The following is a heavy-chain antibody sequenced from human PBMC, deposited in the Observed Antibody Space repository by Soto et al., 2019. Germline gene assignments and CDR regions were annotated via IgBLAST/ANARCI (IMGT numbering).Heavy chain of an antibody. J-gene: IGHJ5*02. CDR2: IYRDGST. CDR3: CKMLTGTSGHSDFDA. Sequence: TSETLSLTGAVSSDSIIGIYHWAWIRQPPGRGLEWIASIYRDGSTYIRTSLTSRVSMSLDTSKNQFSLKLTSVTAADTAVYFCCKMLTGTSGHSDFDAWGQGTLVTVSS. CDR1: SDSIIGIYH. V-gene: IGHV4-38-2*01. D-gene: IGHD5-18*01.